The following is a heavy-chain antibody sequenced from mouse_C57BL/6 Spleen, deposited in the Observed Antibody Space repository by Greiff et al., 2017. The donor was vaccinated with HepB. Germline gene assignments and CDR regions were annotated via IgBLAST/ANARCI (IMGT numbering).Heavy chain of an antibody. J-gene: IGHJ2*01. CDR1: GYSITSGYY. CDR3: ARDPGITTVAFDY. CDR2: ISYDGSN. D-gene: IGHD1-1*01. Sequence: EVKLMESGPGLVKPSQSLSLTCSVTGYSITSGYYWNWIRQFPGNKLEWMGYISYDGSNNYNPSLKNRISITRDTSKNQFFLKLNSVTTEDTATYYCARDPGITTVAFDYWGQGTTLTVSS. V-gene: IGHV3-6*01.